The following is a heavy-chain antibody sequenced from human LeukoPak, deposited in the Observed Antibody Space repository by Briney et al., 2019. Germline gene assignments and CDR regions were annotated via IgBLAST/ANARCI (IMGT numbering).Heavy chain of an antibody. J-gene: IGHJ4*02. CDR2: INPNSGGT. D-gene: IGHD3-10*01. Sequence: ASVTVSCKPSGYTFSGYFVHWVRQAPGQGLEWMGWINPNSGGTNYTQNFRGRVTITRDTSITTAYMELSRLTSDDTALYYCARDQGYGSGGYSFDYWGQGTRVTVSS. V-gene: IGHV1-2*02. CDR3: ARDQGYGSGGYSFDY. CDR1: GYTFSGYF.